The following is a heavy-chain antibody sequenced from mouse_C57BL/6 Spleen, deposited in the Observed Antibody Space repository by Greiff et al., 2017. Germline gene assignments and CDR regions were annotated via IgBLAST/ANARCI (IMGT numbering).Heavy chain of an antibody. CDR1: GFTFSSYG. D-gene: IGHD1-1*01. Sequence: EVMLVESGGDLVKPGGSLKLSCAASGFTFSSYGMSWVRQTPDKRLEWVATISSGGSYTYYPDSVKGRFTISRANAKNTLYLQMSSLKSEDTAVYYCARCYERGVWFAYWGQGTLVTVSA. CDR2: ISSGGSYT. CDR3: ARCYERGVWFAY. V-gene: IGHV5-6*01. J-gene: IGHJ3*01.